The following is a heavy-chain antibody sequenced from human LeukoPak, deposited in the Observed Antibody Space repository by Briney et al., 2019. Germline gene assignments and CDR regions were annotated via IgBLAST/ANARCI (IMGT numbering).Heavy chain of an antibody. Sequence: PGGSLRLSCAASGFTFSDYYMSWIRQAPGKGLEWVSYISSSGSTIYYADSVKGRFTISRGNAKNSLYLQMNSLRAEDTAVYYCARDGPEWLFSGWFDPWGQGTLVTVSS. CDR3: ARDGPEWLFSGWFDP. CDR2: ISSSGSTI. D-gene: IGHD3-3*01. CDR1: GFTFSDYY. J-gene: IGHJ5*02. V-gene: IGHV3-11*04.